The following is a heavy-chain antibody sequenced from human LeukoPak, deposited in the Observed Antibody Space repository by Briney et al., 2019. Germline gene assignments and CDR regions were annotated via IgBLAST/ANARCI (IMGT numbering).Heavy chain of an antibody. CDR1: GYTFTRYY. V-gene: IGHV1-2*02. CDR3: ARGACSSTSCYTFDY. Sequence: ASVKVSCKASGYTFTRYYMHWVRQAPGQGLEWMGWINPNSGGTNYAQKFQGRVTMTRDTSISTAYMELSRLRSDDTAVYYCARGACSSTSCYTFDYWGQGTLVTVSS. CDR2: INPNSGGT. D-gene: IGHD2-2*02. J-gene: IGHJ4*02.